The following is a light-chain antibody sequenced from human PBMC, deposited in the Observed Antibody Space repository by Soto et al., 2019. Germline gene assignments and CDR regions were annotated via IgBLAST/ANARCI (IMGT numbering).Light chain of an antibody. Sequence: PGDRVTSTCRASQSVSTWLAWYPQKPGKAPNLLIYAASSRATGIPDRFSGSGSGTVFTITISRLEPEDFAVDYCQQYGSSGTFGQGTKVDIK. CDR3: QQYGSSGT. CDR2: AAS. V-gene: IGKV3-20*01. CDR1: QSVSTW. J-gene: IGKJ1*01.